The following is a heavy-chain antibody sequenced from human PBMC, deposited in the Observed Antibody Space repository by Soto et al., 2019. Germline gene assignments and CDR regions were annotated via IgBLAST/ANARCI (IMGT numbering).Heavy chain of an antibody. D-gene: IGHD3-10*01. V-gene: IGHV3-23*01. CDR3: ARDSGYGSRASVNHYLDY. Sequence: PGGSLRLSCGASGFTFSNFAMSWVRQAPGGGLEWVSGLSGSGTSTYYADSVRGRFTISRDNAKNALYLQMDSLRAEDTAVYYCARDSGYGSRASVNHYLDYWAKEPWSPSPQ. J-gene: IGHJ4*01. CDR1: GFTFSNFA. CDR2: LSGSGTST.